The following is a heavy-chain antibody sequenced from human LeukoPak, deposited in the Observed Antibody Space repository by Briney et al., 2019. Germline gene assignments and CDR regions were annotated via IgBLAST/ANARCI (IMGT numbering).Heavy chain of an antibody. D-gene: IGHD4-17*01. CDR1: GFTFSSYA. V-gene: IGHV3-23*01. CDR3: AKNKRDFGDYWYYFDS. Sequence: PGGSLRLSCAASGFTFSSYAMTWVRQAPGKGLEWVSTMGGSRGSPYFADSVKGRFSICRDNSKNTLYLQMDSLRDEDTALYYCAKNKRDFGDYWYYFDSWGQGTLVTVSS. J-gene: IGHJ4*02. CDR2: MGGSRGSP.